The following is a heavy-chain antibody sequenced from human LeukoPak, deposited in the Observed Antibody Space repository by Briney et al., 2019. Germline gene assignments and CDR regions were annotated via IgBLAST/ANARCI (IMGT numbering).Heavy chain of an antibody. CDR2: ISYDGSNK. CDR1: GFTFSSYA. CDR3: ARDPLAVATHFDY. V-gene: IGHV3-30-3*01. D-gene: IGHD6-19*01. J-gene: IGHJ4*02. Sequence: QPGRSLRLSCAASGFTFSSYAMHWVRQAPGKGLEWVAVISYDGSNKYYADSVKGRFTISRDNSKNTLYLQMNSLRAEDTAVYYCARDPLAVATHFDYWGQGTLVTVSS.